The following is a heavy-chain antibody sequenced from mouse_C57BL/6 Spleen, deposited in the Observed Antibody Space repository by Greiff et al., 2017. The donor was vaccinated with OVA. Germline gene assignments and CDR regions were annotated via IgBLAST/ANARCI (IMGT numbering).Heavy chain of an antibody. J-gene: IGHJ2*01. D-gene: IGHD3-2*02. CDR2: IYPRDGST. CDR3: ARSGRQLRLSFDY. CDR1: GYTFTSYD. Sequence: VQLVESGPELVKPGASVKLSCKASGYTFTSYDINWVKQRPGQGLEWIGWIYPRDGSTKYNEKFKGKATLTVDTSSSTAYMELHSLTSEDSAVYFCARSGRQLRLSFDYWGQGTTLTVSS. V-gene: IGHV1-85*01.